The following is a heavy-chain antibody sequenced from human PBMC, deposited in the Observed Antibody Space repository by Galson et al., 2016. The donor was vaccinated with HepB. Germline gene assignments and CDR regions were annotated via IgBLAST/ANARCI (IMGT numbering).Heavy chain of an antibody. D-gene: IGHD4-11*01. Sequence: SVKVSCKAFGYTFVDYYAAWVRQAPGQGPEWMGWISPYNGDTKSPPKVQGRVTMTTDRSTTTAYLELQSLRSDDTAVYYCARRMTTHMAAFDYWGQGTLVTVSS. J-gene: IGHJ4*02. V-gene: IGHV1-18*01. CDR2: ISPYNGDT. CDR3: ARRMTTHMAAFDY. CDR1: GYTFVDYY.